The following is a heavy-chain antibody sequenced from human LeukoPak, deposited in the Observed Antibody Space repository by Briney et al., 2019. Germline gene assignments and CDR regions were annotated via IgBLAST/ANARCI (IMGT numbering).Heavy chain of an antibody. CDR1: GFTFSSYA. J-gene: IGHJ4*02. D-gene: IGHD3-10*01. Sequence: GGSLRLSCAASGFTFSSYAMTWVRQAPGKGLKWVPSISAGGSSTYSADSVKGRFTISRDNSKNTLYLQMNSLRAEDTAVYYCAKGFASGSYSYNDYWGQGTLVTVSS. CDR2: ISAGGSST. V-gene: IGHV3-23*01. CDR3: AKGFASGSYSYNDY.